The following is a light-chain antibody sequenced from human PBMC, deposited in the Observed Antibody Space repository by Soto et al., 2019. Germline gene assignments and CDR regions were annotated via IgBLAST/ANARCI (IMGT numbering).Light chain of an antibody. Sequence: IRMTQSPSTLSASVGDRVTITCRASQSITHWLAWYQQKPGKAPKLLIYDDSNLESGVPSRFSGSGSGTEFTVTISSLQPDDSATYYCQQYNSYPWKFGQGTKVDIK. CDR1: QSITHW. V-gene: IGKV1-5*01. CDR3: QQYNSYPWK. CDR2: DDS. J-gene: IGKJ1*01.